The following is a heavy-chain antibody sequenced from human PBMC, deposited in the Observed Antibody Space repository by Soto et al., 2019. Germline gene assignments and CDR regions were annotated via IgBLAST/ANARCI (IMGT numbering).Heavy chain of an antibody. CDR3: ARMALFDSGGYYLFYFDY. Sequence: SGPTLVNPKQTLTLTCTFSGFSLISRGMGVTWVRQSPGKALEWLAGIHWDDDKYYSASVRSRLTISKDTSKNQVVLRMTEMDPVDTGTYYCARMALFDSGGYYLFYFDYWGQGTPVTVSS. CDR2: IHWDDDK. D-gene: IGHD3-22*01. V-gene: IGHV2-70*11. J-gene: IGHJ4*02. CDR1: GFSLISRGMG.